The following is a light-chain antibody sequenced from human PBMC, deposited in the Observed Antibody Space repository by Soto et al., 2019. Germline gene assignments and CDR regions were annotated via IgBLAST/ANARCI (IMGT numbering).Light chain of an antibody. Sequence: EVVLTQSPVTLSLSPGERATLSCRASQSFRGLLAWYQQKPGQAPKLLIYDAYNRATGIPPRFSGSGSGTVFTLTISSLDPEDSAVYYCQQRHMWPITFGQGTRLAIK. CDR1: QSFRGL. V-gene: IGKV3-11*01. J-gene: IGKJ5*01. CDR2: DAY. CDR3: QQRHMWPIT.